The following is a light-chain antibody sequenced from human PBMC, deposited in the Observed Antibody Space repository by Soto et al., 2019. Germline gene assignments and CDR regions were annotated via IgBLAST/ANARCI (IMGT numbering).Light chain of an antibody. CDR3: QQGDSFPIT. Sequence: DIQMPQSPSSVSASVGDRVTITCRASQSISSSLAWYQQKPGTVPKLLIYAASSLQSGVPSRFSGSGAGTEFTLSITSLQPEDFGTYYCQQGDSFPITCGQGTRLEIK. CDR2: AAS. V-gene: IGKV1-12*01. J-gene: IGKJ5*01. CDR1: QSISSS.